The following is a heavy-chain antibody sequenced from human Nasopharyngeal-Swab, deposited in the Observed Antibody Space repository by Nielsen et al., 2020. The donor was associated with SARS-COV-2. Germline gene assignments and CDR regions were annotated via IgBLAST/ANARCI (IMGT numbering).Heavy chain of an antibody. V-gene: IGHV3-15*01. CDR2: IKSKTDGGTT. Sequence: GESLKISCAFSGFTFSNAWMSWVRQAPGKGLEWVGRIKSKTDGGTTDYAAPVKGRFTISRDDSKNTLYLQMNSLKTEDTAVYYCTTDGALVGYYDDYWGQGTLVTVSS. CDR3: TTDGALVGYYDDY. J-gene: IGHJ4*02. D-gene: IGHD3-22*01. CDR1: GFTFSNAW.